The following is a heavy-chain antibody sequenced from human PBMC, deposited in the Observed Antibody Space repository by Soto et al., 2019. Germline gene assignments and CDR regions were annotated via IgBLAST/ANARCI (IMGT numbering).Heavy chain of an antibody. CDR1: GGSFSGYY. J-gene: IGHJ4*02. Sequence: LSLTCAVYGGSFSGYYRSWIRQPPGKGLEWIGEINHSGSTNYNPSLKSRVTISVDTSKNQFSLKLSSVTAADTAVYYCARGGYYGSGSLYWGQGALVTVSS. CDR2: INHSGST. D-gene: IGHD3-10*01. V-gene: IGHV4-34*01. CDR3: ARGGYYGSGSLY.